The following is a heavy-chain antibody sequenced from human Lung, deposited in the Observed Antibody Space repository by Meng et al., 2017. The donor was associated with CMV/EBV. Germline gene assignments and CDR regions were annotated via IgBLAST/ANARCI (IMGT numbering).Heavy chain of an antibody. D-gene: IGHD2-2*01. J-gene: IGHJ3*02. Sequence: SXTXSFXXTLPGGXISSSSYYWAWIRQPPGKGLEWIGSIYYSGRTYYNPSLKSRVTISVDTSKNQFSLKLSSVTAADTAVYYCARKLVVPAAIRNDAFDNXGQGXMLTVSS. CDR2: IYYSGRT. CDR1: GGXISSSSYY. CDR3: ARKLVVPAAIRNDAFDN. V-gene: IGHV4-39*07.